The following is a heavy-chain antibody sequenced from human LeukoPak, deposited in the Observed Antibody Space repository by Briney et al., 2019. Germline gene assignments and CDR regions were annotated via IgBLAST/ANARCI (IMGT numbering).Heavy chain of an antibody. Sequence: PSETLSLTCTVSGYSISSGSYYWSWIRQPAGKGLEWIGHIYTSGSTNYNPSLKSRVTISVDTSKNQFSLNLNSVTAADTAVYYCARESGKWELLNYWGQGTLVTVSS. CDR1: GYSISSGSYY. J-gene: IGHJ4*02. D-gene: IGHD1-26*01. V-gene: IGHV4-61*09. CDR3: ARESGKWELLNY. CDR2: IYTSGST.